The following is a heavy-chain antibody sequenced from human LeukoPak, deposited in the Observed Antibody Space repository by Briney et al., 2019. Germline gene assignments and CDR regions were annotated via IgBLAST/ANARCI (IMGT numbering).Heavy chain of an antibody. J-gene: IGHJ4*02. CDR2: ISAYNGNT. CDR3: ARDGGGIFGDLYYFDY. Sequence: PSLKVSCRASGYTFTSYGISWVRQAPGQGLEWLGGISAYNGNTNYAQKLQGRVTMTTDTSTSTAYMELRSLRSDDTAVYYCARDGGGIFGDLYYFDYWGQGTLVTVSS. CDR1: GYTFTSYG. V-gene: IGHV1-18*01. D-gene: IGHD3-10*01.